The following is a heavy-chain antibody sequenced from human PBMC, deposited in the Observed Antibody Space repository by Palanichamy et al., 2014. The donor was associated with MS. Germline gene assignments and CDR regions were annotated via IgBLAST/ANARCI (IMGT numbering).Heavy chain of an antibody. V-gene: IGHV1-46*01. Sequence: QVQLVQSGAEVKKPGASVKVSCKASGYTFTDYYVHWVRQAPGQGLEWMGFINPSGGSTIYAQKFQGRVTMARDTSTSTVYMELSSLRSEDTAVYYCARNVGSGLDFWGQGTLVTVSS. D-gene: IGHD1-14*01. CDR3: ARNVGSGLDF. J-gene: IGHJ4*02. CDR2: INPSGGST. CDR1: GYTFTDYY.